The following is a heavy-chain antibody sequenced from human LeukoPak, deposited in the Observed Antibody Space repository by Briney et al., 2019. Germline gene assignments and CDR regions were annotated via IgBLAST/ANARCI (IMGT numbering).Heavy chain of an antibody. CDR2: IYYSGST. D-gene: IGHD6-19*01. Sequence: SETLSLTCTVSGGSISSSSYYWGWIRQPPGKGLEWIGSIYYSGSTYYNPSLESRVTISVDTSKNQFSLKLSSVTAADTAVYYCARVPRTKAVAGLDWFDPWGQGTLVTVSS. J-gene: IGHJ5*02. V-gene: IGHV4-39*07. CDR1: GGSISSSSYY. CDR3: ARVPRTKAVAGLDWFDP.